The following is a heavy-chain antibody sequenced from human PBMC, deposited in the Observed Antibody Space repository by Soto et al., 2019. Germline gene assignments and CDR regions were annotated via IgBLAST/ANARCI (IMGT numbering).Heavy chain of an antibody. CDR1: GFTFSDYG. J-gene: IGHJ6*02. D-gene: IGHD2-2*01. Sequence: QEQLVESGGGVVQPGRSLRLSCAASGFTFSDYGMHWVRQAPGKGLEWVAVISYDESNKYSADSVKGRLTISRDNSKNTLYLQMNSLRAEDTAVYYCAKDVTRKGHYYYGMDVWGQGITVTVSS. V-gene: IGHV3-30*18. CDR3: AKDVTRKGHYYYGMDV. CDR2: ISYDESNK.